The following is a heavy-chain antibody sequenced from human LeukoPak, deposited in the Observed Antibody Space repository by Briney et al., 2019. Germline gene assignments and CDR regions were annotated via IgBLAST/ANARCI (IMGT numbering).Heavy chain of an antibody. CDR2: IYYSGST. V-gene: IGHV4-39*01. J-gene: IGHJ4*02. CDR3: ARHPVVASWYYFGY. CDR1: GGSISSSSYY. D-gene: IGHD5-12*01. Sequence: SETLSLTCTVSGGSISSSSYYWGWIRQPPGKGLEWIGSIYYSGSTYYNPSLKSRVTISVDTSKNQFSLKLSSVTAADTAVYYCARHPVVASWYYFGYWGQGTLVTVSS.